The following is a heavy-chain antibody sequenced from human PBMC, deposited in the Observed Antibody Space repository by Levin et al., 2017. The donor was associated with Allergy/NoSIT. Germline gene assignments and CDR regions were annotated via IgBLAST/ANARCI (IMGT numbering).Heavy chain of an antibody. CDR2: IYPGDSDT. Sequence: GESLKVSCKGSGYSFTSYWIGWVRQMPGKGLEWMGIIYPGDSDTRISPSFQGQVTISADKSISTAYLQWSSLKASDTATYYCVRRRTLADTNDYWGQGTLVTVSS. CDR1: GYSFTSYW. J-gene: IGHJ4*02. CDR3: VRRRTLADTNDY. D-gene: IGHD6-19*01. V-gene: IGHV5-51*01.